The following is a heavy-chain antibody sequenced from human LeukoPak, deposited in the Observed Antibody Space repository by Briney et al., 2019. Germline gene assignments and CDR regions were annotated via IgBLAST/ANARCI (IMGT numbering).Heavy chain of an antibody. CDR2: ISWNSGSI. V-gene: IGHV3-9*01. Sequence: GRSLRLSCAASGFTFDDYAMHWVRQAPGKGLEWVSGISWNSGSIGYADSVKGRFTISRDNAKNSLYLQMNSLRAEDTALYYCAMGSYYYDSSGSTFDYWGQGTLVTVSS. J-gene: IGHJ4*02. CDR3: AMGSYYYDSSGSTFDY. D-gene: IGHD3-22*01. CDR1: GFTFDDYA.